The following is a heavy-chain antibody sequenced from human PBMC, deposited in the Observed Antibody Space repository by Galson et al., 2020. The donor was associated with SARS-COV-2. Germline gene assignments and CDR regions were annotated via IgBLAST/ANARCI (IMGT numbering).Heavy chain of an antibody. Sequence: ASVKVSCKASGYRITSYHMHWERQAPGQGPEWMGMMHVDGASRIHAQNLQGRVSMTRETSTNTIYMELNNLRSDDTAVYYCARAEYYNDSDGNYSWYFDVWGRGTLVTVSS. CDR3: ARAEYYNDSDGNYSWYFDV. CDR2: MHVDGASR. D-gene: IGHD3-22*01. CDR1: GYRITSYH. V-gene: IGHV1-46*01. J-gene: IGHJ2*01.